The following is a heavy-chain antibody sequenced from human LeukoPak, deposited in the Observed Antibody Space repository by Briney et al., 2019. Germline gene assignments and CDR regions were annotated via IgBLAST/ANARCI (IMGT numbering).Heavy chain of an antibody. J-gene: IGHJ4*02. Sequence: PGGTLRLSCAASGFTFSSYSMNWVRQAPGKGLEWVSSISSSSSYIYYAGSVKGRFTISRDNAKNSLYLQMNSLRAEDTAVYYCASRRNSGYDTRGDDYWGQGTLVTVSS. CDR1: GFTFSSYS. CDR2: ISSSSSYI. V-gene: IGHV3-21*01. CDR3: ASRRNSGYDTRGDDY. D-gene: IGHD5-12*01.